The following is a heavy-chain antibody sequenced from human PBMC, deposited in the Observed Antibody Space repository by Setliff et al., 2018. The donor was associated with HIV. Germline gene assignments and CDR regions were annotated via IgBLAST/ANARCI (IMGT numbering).Heavy chain of an antibody. J-gene: IGHJ5*02. CDR2: INHRGIA. V-gene: IGHV4-34*01. CDR1: GGSFSGYY. CDR3: ARHWRGSGWSNWFDR. Sequence: SETLSLTCAVFGGSFSGYYWTWIRQSPSGLEWIGEINHRGIANSSPSLKSRVTISIHTSKNQFSLRLTSVTTADTAVYYCARHWRGSGWSNWFDRWGQGTLVTVSS. D-gene: IGHD6-19*01.